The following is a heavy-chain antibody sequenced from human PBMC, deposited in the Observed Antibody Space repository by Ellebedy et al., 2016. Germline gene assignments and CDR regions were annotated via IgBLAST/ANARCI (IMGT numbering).Heavy chain of an antibody. J-gene: IGHJ4*02. CDR2: ISAGSDTT. V-gene: IGHV3-23*01. CDR3: AKDRDDAGDFVFDS. D-gene: IGHD4-17*01. Sequence: GGSLRLSXTASGLNFNTFFMSWVRQAPGKGLEWVSTISAGSDTTRLADSVKGRFTISRDDPKSTLYLQMNNLRAEDTAAYYCAKDRDDAGDFVFDSWGQGTLVTVSS. CDR1: GLNFNTFF.